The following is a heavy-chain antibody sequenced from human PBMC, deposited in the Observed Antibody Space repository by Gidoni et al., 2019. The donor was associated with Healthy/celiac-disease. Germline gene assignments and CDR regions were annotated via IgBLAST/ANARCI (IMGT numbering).Heavy chain of an antibody. Sequence: QVQLPQWGAGLLKPSETLSLTCAVYRGSFSGFYWSWLRQPPGKGLEWIGEINHSGSTNYNPSLKSRVTIAVDTSKNQFSRKLSSVTAADTAVYYCARGSGGPILGYGSGGSCYPYYFDYWGQGTLVTVSS. CDR3: ARGSGGPILGYGSGGSCYPYYFDY. CDR2: INHSGST. J-gene: IGHJ4*02. V-gene: IGHV4-34*01. CDR1: RGSFSGFY. D-gene: IGHD2-15*01.